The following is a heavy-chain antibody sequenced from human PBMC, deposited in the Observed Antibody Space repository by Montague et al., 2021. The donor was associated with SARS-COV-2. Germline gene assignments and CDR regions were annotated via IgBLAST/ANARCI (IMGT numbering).Heavy chain of an antibody. J-gene: IGHJ4*02. CDR2: VNPADSRT. D-gene: IGHD2-21*02. V-gene: IGHV5-10-1*01. Sequence: QSGAEVKKSGESLRISCRGSGYGFTSYWISWVRQMPGKGLEWMGRVNPADSRTNYSPSFQGQVTISVDKSATTAYLQWSSLKASDTAIYYCARSQYCGSDCYFAXWGQGSLVTVSS. CDR3: ARSQYCGSDCYFAX. CDR1: GYGFTSYW.